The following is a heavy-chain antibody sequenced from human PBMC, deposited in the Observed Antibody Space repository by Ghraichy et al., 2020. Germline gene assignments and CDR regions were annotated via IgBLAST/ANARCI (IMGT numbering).Heavy chain of an antibody. J-gene: IGHJ4*02. D-gene: IGHD2-21*02. V-gene: IGHV3-64*01. CDR1: GFTFNNYA. CDR2: ISAIGGST. CDR3: GRSMYCGYDCYNGDFDY. Sequence: LSLTCAASGFTFNNYALHWVRQAPGKGLEHVSAISAIGGSTYYAIPVEGRFTISRDNSKNTLYLQMGSLGAEDAAVYYCGRSMYCGYDCYNGDFDYWGQGAQVTVSS.